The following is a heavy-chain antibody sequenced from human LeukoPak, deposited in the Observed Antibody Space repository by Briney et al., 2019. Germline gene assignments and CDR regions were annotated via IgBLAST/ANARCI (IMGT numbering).Heavy chain of an antibody. CDR1: GFTFSSYS. CDR3: AKDPRGVGARGS. J-gene: IGHJ5*02. Sequence: GSLRLSCAASGFTFSSYSMNWVRQVPGKGLEWVSSISSSSSYIYYADSVKGRFTISRDNAKNSLYLQMNSLRAEDTAVYYCAKDPRGVGARGSWGQGTLVAVSS. D-gene: IGHD1-26*01. V-gene: IGHV3-21*01. CDR2: ISSSSSYI.